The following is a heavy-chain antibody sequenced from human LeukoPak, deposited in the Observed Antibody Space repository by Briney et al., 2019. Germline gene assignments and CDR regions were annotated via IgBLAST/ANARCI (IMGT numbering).Heavy chain of an antibody. J-gene: IGHJ6*03. CDR1: GYSISSGYY. V-gene: IGHV4-38-2*02. CDR3: ARSPYYYYYMDV. CDR2: IYHSGST. Sequence: KPSETLSLTCTVSGYSISSGYYWGWIRPPPGKGLEWIGSIYHSGSTYYNPSLKSRVTISVDTSKNQFSLKLSSVTAADTAVYYCARSPYYYYYMDVWGKGTTVTVSS.